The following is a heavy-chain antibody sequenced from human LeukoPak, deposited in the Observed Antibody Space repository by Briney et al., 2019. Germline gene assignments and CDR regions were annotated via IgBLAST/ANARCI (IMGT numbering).Heavy chain of an antibody. J-gene: IGHJ5*02. CDR2: IYTSGST. D-gene: IGHD3-22*01. CDR3: ARETYYYDSSGYYYHGGFDP. Sequence: SETLSLTCTVSGGSISSYYWSWIRQPAGKGLEWIGRIYTSGSTNYNPSLKSRVTMSVDTSKNQFSLKLSSVTAADTAVYYCARETYYYDSSGYYYHGGFDPWGQGTLVTVSS. CDR1: GGSISSYY. V-gene: IGHV4-4*07.